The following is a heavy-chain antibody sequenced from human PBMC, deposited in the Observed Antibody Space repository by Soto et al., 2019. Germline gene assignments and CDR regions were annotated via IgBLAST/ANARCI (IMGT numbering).Heavy chain of an antibody. J-gene: IGHJ4*02. D-gene: IGHD3-10*02. CDR2: IYYSGST. Sequence: PSETLSLTCTVSGGSISSGGYYWSWIRQHPGKGLEWIGYIYYSGSTYYNPSLKSRVTISVDTSKNQFSLKLSSVTAADTAVYYCARFLTMDGETPLYYFDHWGQGTLVTVS. CDR3: ARFLTMDGETPLYYFDH. CDR1: GGSISSGGYY. V-gene: IGHV4-31*03.